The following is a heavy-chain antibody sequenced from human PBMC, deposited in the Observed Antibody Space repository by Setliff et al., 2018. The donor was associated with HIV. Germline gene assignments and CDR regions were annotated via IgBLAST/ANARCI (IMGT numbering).Heavy chain of an antibody. V-gene: IGHV4-39*01. Sequence: SETLSLTCTVSGGSISSRGYYWGWIRQPPGKGPEWTGSIYYSGSTYYNPSLKSRVTISVDTSKNQFSLKLTSVTAADTAVYYCVRGGGGALHYWGQGALVTVSS. J-gene: IGHJ4*02. CDR1: GGSISSRGYY. CDR2: IYYSGST. D-gene: IGHD3-16*01. CDR3: VRGGGGALHY.